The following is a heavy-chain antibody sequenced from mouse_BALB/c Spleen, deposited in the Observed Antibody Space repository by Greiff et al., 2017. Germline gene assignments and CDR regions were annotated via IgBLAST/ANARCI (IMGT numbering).Heavy chain of an antibody. V-gene: IGHV1-7*01. CDR3: ARDATVVSFDY. CDR2: INPSTGYT. Sequence: QVHVKQSGAELAKPGASVKMSCKASGYTFTSYWMHWVKQRPGQGLEWIGYINPSTGYTEYNQKFKDKATLTADKSSSTAYMQLSSLTSEDSAVYYCARDATVVSFDYWGQGTTLTVSS. D-gene: IGHD1-1*01. CDR1: GYTFTSYW. J-gene: IGHJ2*01.